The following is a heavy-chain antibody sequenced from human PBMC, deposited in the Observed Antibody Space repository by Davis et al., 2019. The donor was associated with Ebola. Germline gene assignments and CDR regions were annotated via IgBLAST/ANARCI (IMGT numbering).Heavy chain of an antibody. Sequence: GESLKISCAASGFTFGTYWMSWVRQAPGKGLEFVANIKEDGSVKNYVDSVKGRFTISRDNAKNSLFLQMNSLRAEDTAVYHCARVIHFPGIGTDVWGQGATVTVSS. CDR3: ARVIHFPGIGTDV. D-gene: IGHD2/OR15-2a*01. J-gene: IGHJ6*02. CDR2: IKEDGSVK. CDR1: GFTFGTYW. V-gene: IGHV3-7*01.